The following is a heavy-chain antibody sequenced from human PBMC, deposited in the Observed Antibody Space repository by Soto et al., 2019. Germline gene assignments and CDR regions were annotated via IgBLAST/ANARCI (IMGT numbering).Heavy chain of an antibody. J-gene: IGHJ6*02. D-gene: IGHD6-19*01. CDR1: GYSFTSYW. Sequence: GESLKISCKGSGYSFTSYWISWVRQMPGKGLEWMGRIDPSDSYTNYSPSFQGHVTISADKSISTAYLQWSSLKASDTAMYYCARLVAVAGMQYYYYGMDVWGQGTTVTVS. CDR3: ARLVAVAGMQYYYYGMDV. CDR2: IDPSDSYT. V-gene: IGHV5-10-1*01.